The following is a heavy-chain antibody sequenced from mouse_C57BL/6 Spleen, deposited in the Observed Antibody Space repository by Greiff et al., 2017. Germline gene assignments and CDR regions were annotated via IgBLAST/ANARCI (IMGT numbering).Heavy chain of an antibody. Sequence: QVQLQQSGAELVRPGASVTLSCKASGYTFTDYEMHWVKQTPVHGLEWIGAIDPETGGTAYNQKFKGKAILTADKSSSTAYMELRSLTSEDSAVYYCTRGGYYGSTSWCAYWGQGTLVTVSA. CDR3: TRGGYYGSTSWCAY. CDR2: IDPETGGT. D-gene: IGHD1-1*01. V-gene: IGHV1-15*01. CDR1: GYTFTDYE. J-gene: IGHJ3*01.